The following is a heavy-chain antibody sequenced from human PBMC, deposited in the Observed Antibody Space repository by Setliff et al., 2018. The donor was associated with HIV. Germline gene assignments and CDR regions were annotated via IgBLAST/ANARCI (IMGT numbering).Heavy chain of an antibody. J-gene: IGHJ4*02. CDR3: ASSSYDSSGYYSGY. CDR1: GYTFTGYY. Sequence: ASVKVSCKASGYTFTGYYMHWVRQAPGQGLEWMGRINPNSGGTNYAQKFQGRVTMTRDTSTSTAYMELRSLRSDDTAVYYCASSSYDSSGYYSGYWGQGTLVTVSS. CDR2: INPNSGGT. V-gene: IGHV1-2*06. D-gene: IGHD3-22*01.